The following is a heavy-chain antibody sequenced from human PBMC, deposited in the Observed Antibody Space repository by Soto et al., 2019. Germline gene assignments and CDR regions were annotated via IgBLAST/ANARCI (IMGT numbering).Heavy chain of an antibody. CDR3: STYSYCDRNSGYHDS. J-gene: IGHJ4*02. V-gene: IGHV4-39*01. D-gene: IGHD5-12*01. Sequence: SETLSLTCTVAGGSITRKNHYWGWLRQPPGKGLEWVASSRHAGATYCYLSLRSRIKMSRDTSKNRFSLSLTFVAAADAATYFCSTYSYCDRNSGYHDSWGQGTLVTVSS. CDR1: GGSITRKNHY. CDR2: SRHAGAT.